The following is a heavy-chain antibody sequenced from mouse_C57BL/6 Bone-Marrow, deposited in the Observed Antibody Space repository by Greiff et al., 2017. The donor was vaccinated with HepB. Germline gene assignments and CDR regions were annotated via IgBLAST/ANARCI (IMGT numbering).Heavy chain of an antibody. CDR3: ARDSRGYYFDY. J-gene: IGHJ2*01. Sequence: QVQLQQSGAELAKPGASVKLSCKASGYTFTSYWMHWVKQRPGQGLEWIGYINPSSGYTKYNQKFKDKATLTVDQSSSTAYMQLNSLTSEDSAVYYCARDSRGYYFDYWGQGTTLTVSS. V-gene: IGHV1-7*01. D-gene: IGHD1-1*01. CDR1: GYTFTSYW. CDR2: INPSSGYT.